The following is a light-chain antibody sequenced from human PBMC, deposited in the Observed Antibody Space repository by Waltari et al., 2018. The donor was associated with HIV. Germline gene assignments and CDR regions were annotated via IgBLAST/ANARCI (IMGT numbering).Light chain of an antibody. CDR3: QQYHDWPPWT. J-gene: IGKJ1*01. CDR2: GAS. Sequence: EIVLTQSPVTLSVSLGQRATLSCRASQRSATNLAWYQQRPGQGPRLLIYGASTRATGIPARFTGSGSGTDFTLTISILQSEDSAVYYCQQYHDWPPWTFGQGTKVEIK. V-gene: IGKV3-15*01. CDR1: QRSATN.